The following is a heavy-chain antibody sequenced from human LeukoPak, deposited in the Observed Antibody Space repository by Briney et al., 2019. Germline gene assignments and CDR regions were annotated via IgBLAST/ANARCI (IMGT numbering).Heavy chain of an antibody. CDR3: AKDGYYDSSGWV. D-gene: IGHD3-22*01. J-gene: IGHJ6*04. Sequence: GASVKVSCKASGYTFTGYYMHWVRQAPGQGVEWMGWINPNSGGTNYAQKFQGRVTMTRETSISTAYMELSRLRSDDTAVYYCAKDGYYDSSGWVWGKGTTVTVSS. CDR2: INPNSGGT. V-gene: IGHV1-2*02. CDR1: GYTFTGYY.